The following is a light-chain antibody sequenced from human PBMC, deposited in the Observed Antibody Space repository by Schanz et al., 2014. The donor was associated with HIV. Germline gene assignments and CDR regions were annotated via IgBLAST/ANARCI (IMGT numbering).Light chain of an antibody. V-gene: IGKV3-11*01. CDR3: QQYGGSPWT. Sequence: EIVMTQSPATLSLSPGERATLSCRASQSVSSYLAWYQQKPGQAPRLLIYDASNRATGIPARFSGSGSGSAFTLIISRLETADTGVYYCQQYGGSPWTFGQGTRVDVK. J-gene: IGKJ1*01. CDR1: QSVSSY. CDR2: DAS.